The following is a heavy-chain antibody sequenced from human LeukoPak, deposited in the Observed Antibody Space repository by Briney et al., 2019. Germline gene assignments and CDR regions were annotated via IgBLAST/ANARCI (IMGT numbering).Heavy chain of an antibody. CDR2: ISYDGSNK. V-gene: IGHV3-30*18. CDR3: AKDARIAAAGPLDY. CDR1: GFTFSSYG. D-gene: IGHD6-13*01. Sequence: GGSLRLSCAASGFTFSSYGMHWVRQAPGKGLEWVAVISYDGSNKYYADSVKGRFTISRDNSKNTLYLQMNSLRAEDTAVYYCAKDARIAAAGPLDYWGQGTLVTVSS. J-gene: IGHJ4*02.